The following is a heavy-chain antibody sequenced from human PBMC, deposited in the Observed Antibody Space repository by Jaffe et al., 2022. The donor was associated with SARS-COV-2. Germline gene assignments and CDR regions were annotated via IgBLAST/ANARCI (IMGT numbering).Heavy chain of an antibody. D-gene: IGHD1-7*01. CDR2: IYPGDSDT. CDR1: GYSFSTYW. V-gene: IGHV5-51*01. J-gene: IGHJ6*02. Sequence: EVQLVQSGAEVKKSGESLKISCKGSGYSFSTYWIGWVRQMPGKGLEWMGIIYPGDSDTRYSPSFQGQVTISADKSTNTAYLQWSSLKPSDTATYYCAKHLQTASTTHGMDVWGQGTTVIVSS. CDR3: AKHLQTASTTHGMDV.